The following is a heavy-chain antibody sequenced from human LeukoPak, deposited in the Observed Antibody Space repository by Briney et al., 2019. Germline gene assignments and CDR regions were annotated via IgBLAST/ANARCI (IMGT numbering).Heavy chain of an antibody. CDR3: ARGGWPFDF. J-gene: IGHJ4*02. CDR2: INDRGDIT. Sequence: GGSLRLSCAASGFTFNIYAMSWVRQAPGKGLEWVSSINDRGDITYYADSVKGRFTIARDDSKNTVYLEMKSLTAEDTALYYCARGGWPFDFWGQGTLVTVSS. V-gene: IGHV3-23*01. D-gene: IGHD3-10*01. CDR1: GFTFNIYA.